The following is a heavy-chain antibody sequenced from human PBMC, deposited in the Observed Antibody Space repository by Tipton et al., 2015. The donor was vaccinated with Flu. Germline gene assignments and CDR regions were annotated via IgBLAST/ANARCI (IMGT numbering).Heavy chain of an antibody. CDR1: GGPISSSSYY. Sequence: TLSLTCTVSGGPISSSSYYWGWIRQPPGKGLEWIGSIYYSGSTYYNPSLKSRVTISVDTSKNQFSLKLSSVTAADTAVYYCAGEGINHMGWGRFPFDYWGQGTLVTVSS. CDR3: AGEGINHMGWGRFPFDY. J-gene: IGHJ4*02. V-gene: IGHV4-39*07. CDR2: IYYSGST. D-gene: IGHD1-26*01.